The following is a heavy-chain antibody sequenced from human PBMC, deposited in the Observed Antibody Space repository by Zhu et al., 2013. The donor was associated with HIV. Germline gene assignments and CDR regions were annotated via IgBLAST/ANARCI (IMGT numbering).Heavy chain of an antibody. J-gene: IGHJ4*02. CDR2: IIPIFGIA. CDR1: GYTFTGYA. D-gene: IGHD6-19*01. CDR3: AREEGIAVAGTYVY. V-gene: IGHV1-69*01. Sequence: QVQLVQSGAEVKKPGASVKVSCKASGYTFTGYAISWVRQAPGQGLEWMGWIIPIFGIANYAQKFQGRVTITADESTSTAYMELSSLRSEDTAVYYCAREEGIAVAGTYVYWGQGTLVTVSS.